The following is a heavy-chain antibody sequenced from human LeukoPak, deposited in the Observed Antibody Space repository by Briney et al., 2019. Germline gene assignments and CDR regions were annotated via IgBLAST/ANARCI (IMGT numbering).Heavy chain of an antibody. CDR3: ARGPATPPVLLWFGETYYFDY. D-gene: IGHD3-10*01. V-gene: IGHV1-2*04. J-gene: IGHJ4*02. CDR1: GYTFTGYY. Sequence: ASVKVSCKASGYTFTGYYMHWVRQAPGQGLEWMGWINPNSGGTNYAQKFQGWVTMTRDTSISTAYMELSRLRSDDTAVYYCARGPATPPVLLWFGETYYFDYWGQGTLVTVSS. CDR2: INPNSGGT.